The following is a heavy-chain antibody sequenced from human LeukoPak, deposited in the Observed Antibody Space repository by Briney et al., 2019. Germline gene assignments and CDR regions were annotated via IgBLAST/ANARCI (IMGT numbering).Heavy chain of an antibody. Sequence: PSETLSLTCAVYGESFSGYYWSWIRQPPGKGLEWIGEINHSGSTNYNPSLKSRVTISVDTSKNQFSLKLSSVTAADTAVYYCARGAPLWFGELSPNTEFDHWGQGTLVTVSS. V-gene: IGHV4-34*01. D-gene: IGHD3-10*01. CDR2: INHSGST. J-gene: IGHJ5*02. CDR1: GESFSGYY. CDR3: ARGAPLWFGELSPNTEFDH.